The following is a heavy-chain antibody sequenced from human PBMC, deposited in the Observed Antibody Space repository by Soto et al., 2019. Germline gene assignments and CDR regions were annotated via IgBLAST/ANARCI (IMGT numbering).Heavy chain of an antibody. J-gene: IGHJ4*02. Sequence: SETLSLTCTVSGGSISSYYWSWIRQPPGKGLEWIGYIYYSGSTNYNPSLKSRVTISVDTSKNQFSLKLSSVTAADTAVYYCARLYGDYVFRLDYWGQGTLVTVSS. CDR3: ARLYGDYVFRLDY. D-gene: IGHD4-17*01. CDR1: GGSISSYY. V-gene: IGHV4-59*08. CDR2: IYYSGST.